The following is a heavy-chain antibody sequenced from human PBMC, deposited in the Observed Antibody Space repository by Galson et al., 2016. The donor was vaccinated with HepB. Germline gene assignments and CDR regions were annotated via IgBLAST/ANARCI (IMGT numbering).Heavy chain of an antibody. V-gene: IGHV4-4*07. CDR2: VHSWVTT. CDR3: ARYDVSGRWLDY. Sequence: SETLSLTCSVSGASLSNYFWTWVRQSPGKGLEWIGHVHSWVTTSYNPSLVSRVTLSIDMSKNQFSLSLRPLTAADTAVYLCARYDVSGRWLDYWGQGILVTVSS. CDR1: GASLSNYF. D-gene: IGHD3-16*01. J-gene: IGHJ4*02.